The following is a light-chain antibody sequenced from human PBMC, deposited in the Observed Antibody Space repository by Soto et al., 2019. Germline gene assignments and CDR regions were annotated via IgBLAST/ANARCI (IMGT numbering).Light chain of an antibody. CDR2: GAS. V-gene: IGKV3-20*01. CDR1: QRFTTR. CDR3: QQYGGSPIT. Sequence: IVWTNPPGTLSLSQGERVTLSCRAIQRFTTRLAWYQHKPGQAPTLLMSGASNRASGVPVRFSGSGSGTDFTLTITRLEPEDFALYYCQQYGGSPITFGLGTRLEIK. J-gene: IGKJ5*01.